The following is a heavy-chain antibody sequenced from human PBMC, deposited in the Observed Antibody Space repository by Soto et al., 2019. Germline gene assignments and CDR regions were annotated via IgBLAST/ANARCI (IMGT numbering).Heavy chain of an antibody. CDR1: GCTFSSDA. D-gene: IGHD5-18*01. J-gene: IGHJ4*02. CDR3: AREVQLWSALDY. CDR2: ISYDGSNK. Sequence: QVQLVESGGGVVQPGRSLRLSCAAYGCTFSSDAMHWVRQAPGKGLEWVAVISYDGSNKYYADSVKGRFTISRDNSKNTLYLQMNSLRAEDTAVYYCAREVQLWSALDYWGQGTLVTDSS. V-gene: IGHV3-30-3*01.